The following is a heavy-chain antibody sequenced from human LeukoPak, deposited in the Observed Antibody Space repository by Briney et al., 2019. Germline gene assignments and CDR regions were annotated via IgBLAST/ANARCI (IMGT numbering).Heavy chain of an antibody. CDR2: ISYDGSNK. V-gene: IGHV3-30-3*01. CDR3: ARAPSSSWYEGYFDL. Sequence: GGSLRLSCAASGFTFSSYAMHWVRQAPGKGLEWVSVISYDGSNKYYADSVKGRFTISRDNSKNTLYLQMNSLRAEDTAVYYCARAPSSSWYEGYFDLWGRGTLVTVSS. CDR1: GFTFSSYA. J-gene: IGHJ2*01. D-gene: IGHD6-13*01.